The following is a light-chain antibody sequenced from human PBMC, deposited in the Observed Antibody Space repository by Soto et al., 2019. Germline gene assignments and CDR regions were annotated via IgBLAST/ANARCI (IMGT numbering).Light chain of an antibody. V-gene: IGKV1-8*01. CDR1: QGISSY. CDR3: QQSYSTPWT. J-gene: IGKJ1*01. CDR2: AAS. Sequence: AIRMTQSPSSFSASTGDRVTITFLASQGISSYLAWYQQKPGKAPKLLIYAASSLQSGVPSRFSGSGSGTDFTLTISSLQPEDFATYYCQQSYSTPWTFGQGTKVDIK.